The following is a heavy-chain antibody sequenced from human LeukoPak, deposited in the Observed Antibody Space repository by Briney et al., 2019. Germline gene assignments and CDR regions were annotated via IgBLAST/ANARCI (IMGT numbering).Heavy chain of an antibody. CDR2: IKQDGSEK. V-gene: IGHV3-7*01. D-gene: IGHD3-10*01. J-gene: IGHJ4*02. Sequence: PGGSLRLSCAASGFTFSSYWMSWVRQAPGKGLQWVAKIKQDGSEKYYVDSVKGRFTISRDNAKNSLYLQMNSLRAEDTAVYYCARVVWFGELSYWGQGTLVTVSS. CDR1: GFTFSSYW. CDR3: ARVVWFGELSY.